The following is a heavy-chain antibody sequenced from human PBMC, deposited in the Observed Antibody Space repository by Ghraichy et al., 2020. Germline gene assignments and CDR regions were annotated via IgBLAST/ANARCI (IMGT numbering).Heavy chain of an antibody. J-gene: IGHJ5*02. CDR1: GGSISSSSYY. CDR2: IYYSGST. Sequence: SETLSLTCPVSGGSISSSSYYWGWIRQPQGKGLEWIGSIYYSGSTYYTPSLKSRVTISVDTSKNQFSLKLSSVTAADTAVYYCARLECTNGVCYFSESEWFDPWSQGTLVTVSS. CDR3: ARLECTNGVCYFSESEWFDP. V-gene: IGHV4-39*01. D-gene: IGHD2-8*01.